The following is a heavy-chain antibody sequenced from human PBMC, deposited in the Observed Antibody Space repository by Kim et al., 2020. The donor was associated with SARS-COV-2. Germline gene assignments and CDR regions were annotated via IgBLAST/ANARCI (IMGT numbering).Heavy chain of an antibody. CDR1: GYSFTSYW. V-gene: IGHV5-51*01. CDR3: ARRGAIAAANWYFDL. Sequence: GESLKISCKGSGYSFTSYWIGWVRQMPGKGLEWMGIIYPGDSDTRYSPSFQGQVTISADKSISTAYLQWSSLKAADTAMYYCARRGAIAAANWYFDLWGRGTLVTVPS. J-gene: IGHJ2*01. CDR2: IYPGDSDT. D-gene: IGHD6-13*01.